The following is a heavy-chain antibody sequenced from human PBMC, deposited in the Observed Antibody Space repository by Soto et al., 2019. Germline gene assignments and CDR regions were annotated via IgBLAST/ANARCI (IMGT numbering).Heavy chain of an antibody. CDR1: GFTLSDNY. D-gene: IGHD3-16*01. Sequence: GGSLRLSCAASGFTLSDNYMNWVRQAPGKGLEWVSLISATGGGTYYADSVKGRFTISRDNSHNTLYLQVHSLTAEDTAVCYCAKDRRAGGNSAFYFDFWGQGAQVTVSS. V-gene: IGHV3-23*01. CDR2: ISATGGGT. J-gene: IGHJ4*02. CDR3: AKDRRAGGNSAFYFDF.